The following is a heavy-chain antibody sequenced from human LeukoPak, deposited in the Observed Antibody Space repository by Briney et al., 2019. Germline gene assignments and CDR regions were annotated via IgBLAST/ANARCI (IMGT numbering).Heavy chain of an antibody. J-gene: IGHJ4*02. D-gene: IGHD6-6*01. V-gene: IGHV1-2*02. CDR3: ARDREGIAAREGFDY. CDR1: GYTFTGYY. Sequence: ASVKVSCKASGYTFTGYYMHWVRQAPGQGLEWMGWINPNSGGTNYAQKFQGRVTMTRDTSISTAYMELSRLRSDDTAVYYCARDREGIAAREGFDYWGQGTLVTVSS. CDR2: INPNSGGT.